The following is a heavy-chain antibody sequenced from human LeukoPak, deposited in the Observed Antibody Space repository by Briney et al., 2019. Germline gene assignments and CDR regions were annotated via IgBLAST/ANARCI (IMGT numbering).Heavy chain of an antibody. Sequence: GESLKISCKGSGYSFTSYWIAWVRQAPGEGLEWMGWINTYNGNTNYARNLQGRDTMTTDPSTSTAYMELRSLRSDDTAVYYCARGAGGASSENWIDPWGQGTLVTVSS. CDR2: INTYNGNT. CDR3: ARGAGGASSENWIDP. V-gene: IGHV1-18*04. J-gene: IGHJ5*02. CDR1: GYSFTSYW. D-gene: IGHD1-26*01.